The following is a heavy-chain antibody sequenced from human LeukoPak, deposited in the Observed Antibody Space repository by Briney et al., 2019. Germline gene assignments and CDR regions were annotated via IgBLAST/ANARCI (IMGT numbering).Heavy chain of an antibody. J-gene: IGHJ4*02. Sequence: SETLSLTCSVSGGSISSLYWSWIRQPPGKGLEWIGYIYYIGSTNYNPSLKSRVTMFVDMSKNQFSLRLSSVTAADTAVYYCARHRAYSSSSPFDYWGQGTLVTVSS. CDR3: ARHRAYSSSSPFDY. D-gene: IGHD6-6*01. CDR2: IYYIGST. V-gene: IGHV4-59*08. CDR1: GGSISSLY.